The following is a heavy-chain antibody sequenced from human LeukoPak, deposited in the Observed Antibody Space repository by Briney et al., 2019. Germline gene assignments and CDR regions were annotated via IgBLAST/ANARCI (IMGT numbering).Heavy chain of an antibody. CDR2: IYSGGST. V-gene: IGHV3-53*01. Sequence: GGSLRLSCAASGFTVSSNYMSWVRQAPGKGLEWVSVIYSGGSTYYADSVKGRFTISRDNSKNTLYLQVNSLRAEDTAVYYCARGNEAVVPAAVNFPAPYDIWGQGTMVTASS. CDR3: ARGNEAVVPAAVNFPAPYDI. D-gene: IGHD2-2*01. J-gene: IGHJ3*02. CDR1: GFTVSSNY.